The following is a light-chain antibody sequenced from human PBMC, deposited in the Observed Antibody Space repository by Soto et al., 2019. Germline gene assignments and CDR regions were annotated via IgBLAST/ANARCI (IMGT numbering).Light chain of an antibody. CDR1: SSNIGNNY. Sequence: QSVLTQPPSVSAAPGQKVTISCSGSSSNIGNNYVSWYQQVPGTAPKLLIYDNNKRPSGIPDRFSVSKSGTSASLAITRLQPEDEADYYCQSYDSSLALARVFGTGTKLTVL. J-gene: IGLJ1*01. CDR2: DNN. CDR3: QSYDSSLALARV. V-gene: IGLV1-51*01.